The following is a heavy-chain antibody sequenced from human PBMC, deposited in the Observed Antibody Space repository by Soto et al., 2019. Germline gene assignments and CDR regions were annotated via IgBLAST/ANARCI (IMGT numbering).Heavy chain of an antibody. CDR3: AVGSSSSRRYYCYGMDV. V-gene: IGHV3-23*01. CDR2: ISGSGGST. Sequence: EVQLLESGGGLVQPGGSLRLSCAASGFTFSSYAMSWVRQAPGKGLEWVSAISGSGGSTYYADSVKGRFTISRDNSRNTLYLQMNSLRAAGTAVYYCAVGSSSSRRYYCYGMDVWGQGTTVTVSS. CDR1: GFTFSSYA. D-gene: IGHD6-13*01. J-gene: IGHJ6*02.